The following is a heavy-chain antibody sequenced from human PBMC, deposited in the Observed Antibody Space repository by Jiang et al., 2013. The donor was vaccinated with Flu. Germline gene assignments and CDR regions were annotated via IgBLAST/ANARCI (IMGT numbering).Heavy chain of an antibody. CDR3: ARRRDLRGLWNWGDFDS. D-gene: IGHD7-27*01. Sequence: KPTQTLTLTCTFSGFSLTTEGVGVGWIRQPPGKALELVALIYWDDDKRFSPYLRGGLSITKDTSNNHVVLTMPNVDPTDTGTYYCARRRDLRGLWNWGDFDSWGQGILVTVAS. CDR2: IYWDDDK. CDR1: GFSLTTEGVG. V-gene: IGHV2-5*02. J-gene: IGHJ4*02.